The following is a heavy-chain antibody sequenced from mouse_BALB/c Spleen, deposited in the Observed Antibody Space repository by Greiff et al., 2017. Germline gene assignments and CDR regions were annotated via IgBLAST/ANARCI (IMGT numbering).Heavy chain of an antibody. D-gene: IGHD3-3*01. V-gene: IGHV5-12-1*01. CDR3: ARQGRHYFDY. CDR1: GFAFSSYD. CDR2: ISSGGGST. J-gene: IGHJ2*01. Sequence: EVKLMESGGGLVKPGGSLKLSCAASGFAFSSYDMSWVRQTPEKRLEWVAYISSGGGSTYYPDTVKGRFTISRDNAKNTLYLQMSSLKSEDTAMYYCARQGRHYFDYWGQGTTLTVSS.